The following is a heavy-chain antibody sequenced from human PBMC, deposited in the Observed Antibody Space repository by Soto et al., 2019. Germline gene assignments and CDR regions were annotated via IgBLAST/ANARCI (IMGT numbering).Heavy chain of an antibody. J-gene: IGHJ6*02. CDR3: ARDALGYCSGGSCYGMDV. CDR1: GFTFSSYA. D-gene: IGHD2-15*01. V-gene: IGHV3-30-3*01. Sequence: GGSLRLSCAASGFTFSSYAMHWVRQAPGKGLEWVAVISYDGSNKYYADSVKGRFTISRDNSKNTLYLQMNSLRAEDTAVYYCARDALGYCSGGSCYGMDVWGQGTTVTVSS. CDR2: ISYDGSNK.